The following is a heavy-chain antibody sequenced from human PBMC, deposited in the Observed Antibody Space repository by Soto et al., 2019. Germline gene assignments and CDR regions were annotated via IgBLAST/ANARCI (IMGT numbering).Heavy chain of an antibody. V-gene: IGHV3-23*01. CDR1: GFTFSGFC. J-gene: IGHJ5*02. Sequence: EVRLLESGGGLVQPGGSLRLSCAASGFTFSGFCMAWVRQAPGKGLEWVATVTGSGGGTYYADSVKGRFSISRDNSKNTVYLQMDSLRPEDTAVYFGAKGRGGGILDWFDPWGQGIMVTVSS. D-gene: IGHD3-16*01. CDR2: VTGSGGGT. CDR3: AKGRGGGILDWFDP.